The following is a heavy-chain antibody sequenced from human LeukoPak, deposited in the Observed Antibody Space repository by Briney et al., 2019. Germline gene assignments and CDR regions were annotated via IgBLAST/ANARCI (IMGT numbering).Heavy chain of an antibody. CDR2: INHSGST. D-gene: IGHD6-13*01. V-gene: IGHV4-34*01. CDR3: ARGVSSSWYGVDY. CDR1: GGSFSGYY. Sequence: SETLSLTRAVYGGSFSGYYWSWIRQPPGKGLEWTWEINHSGSTNYNPSLKSRVTISVDTSKNQFSLKLSSVTAADTAVYYCARGVSSSWYGVDYWGQGTLVTVSS. J-gene: IGHJ4*02.